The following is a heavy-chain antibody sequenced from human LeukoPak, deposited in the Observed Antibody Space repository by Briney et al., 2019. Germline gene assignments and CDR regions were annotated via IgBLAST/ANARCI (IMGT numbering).Heavy chain of an antibody. D-gene: IGHD3-10*01. J-gene: IGHJ4*02. Sequence: GGSLRLSCAASGFTFTSYGMHWVRQAPGKGLEWVALITYDGYYKYYSDSVKGRFTISSDTSKNTMYLQMNSLRAEDTAVYYCARDLSPVVRASPMGYWGQGTLVTVSS. CDR2: ITYDGYYK. CDR1: GFTFTSYG. V-gene: IGHV3-30*03. CDR3: ARDLSPVVRASPMGY.